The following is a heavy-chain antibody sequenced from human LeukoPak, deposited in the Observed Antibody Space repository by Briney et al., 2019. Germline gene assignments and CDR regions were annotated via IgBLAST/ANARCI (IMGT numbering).Heavy chain of an antibody. V-gene: IGHV4-34*01. Sequence: SETLSLTCAVYGGSFSGYYWSWIRQPPGKGLEWIREINHSGSTNYNPSLKSRVTISVDTSKNQFSLKLSSVTAADTAVYYCARGLGYYDILTGYYSNWFDPWGQGTLVTVSS. J-gene: IGHJ5*02. CDR3: ARGLGYYDILTGYYSNWFDP. CDR2: INHSGST. CDR1: GGSFSGYY. D-gene: IGHD3-9*01.